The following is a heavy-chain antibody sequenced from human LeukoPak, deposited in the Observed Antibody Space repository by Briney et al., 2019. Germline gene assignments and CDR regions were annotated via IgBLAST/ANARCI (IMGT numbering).Heavy chain of an antibody. CDR2: ISGYNGNT. CDR1: GYTFISYG. V-gene: IGHV1-18*01. J-gene: IGHJ4*02. CDR3: ARDHSPSGSGWDYFDY. Sequence: ASVKVSCKASGYTFISYGISWVRQAPGQGLEWMGWISGYNGNTNYAQKLQGRVTMTTDTSTSTAYMELRSLRSNDTAVYYCARDHSPSGSGWDYFDYWGQGTLVTVSS. D-gene: IGHD6-19*01.